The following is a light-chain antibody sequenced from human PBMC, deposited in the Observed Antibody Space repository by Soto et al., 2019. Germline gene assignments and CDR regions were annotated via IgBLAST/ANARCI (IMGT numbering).Light chain of an antibody. J-gene: IGKJ3*01. CDR3: QQYGSSRFA. CDR2: GAS. CDR1: QSVRSNY. Sequence: EIVLTQSPGTLSLSPGERATLTCRARQSVRSNYLAWYQQKPGQAPRLLIYGASSRATGIPDRFSGSGSGTDFTLTISRLEPEDFAVYYCQQYGSSRFAFGPGTKLEIK. V-gene: IGKV3-20*01.